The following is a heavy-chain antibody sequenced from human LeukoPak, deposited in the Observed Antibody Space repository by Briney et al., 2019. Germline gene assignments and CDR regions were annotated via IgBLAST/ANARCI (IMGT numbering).Heavy chain of an antibody. J-gene: IGHJ4*02. CDR2: ISTSSNI. Sequence: GGSLRLSCAASGFTFTDYTINWVRQAPGKGLEWVSSISTSSNIYYADSVKGRFTVSRDNAKNSVYLQTNSLRAEDTAVYYCARDRSYVGFDYWGQGTLITVSS. CDR1: GFTFTDYT. D-gene: IGHD4-23*01. V-gene: IGHV3-69-1*01. CDR3: ARDRSYVGFDY.